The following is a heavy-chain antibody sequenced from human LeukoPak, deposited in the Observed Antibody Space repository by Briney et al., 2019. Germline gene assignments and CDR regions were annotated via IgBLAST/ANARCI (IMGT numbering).Heavy chain of an antibody. CDR2: IHYSGST. CDR1: GGSISSGNYY. J-gene: IGHJ5*02. CDR3: VRGRGTAVTTGNWFDP. V-gene: IGHV4-30-4*01. D-gene: IGHD4-17*01. Sequence: SETLSLTCTVPGGSISSGNYYWNWIRQPPGKGLECIGYIHYSGSTYYNPSLKSRVTISVDTSKNQFSLKLSSVTAADTAVYYCVRGRGTAVTTGNWFDPWGQGTLVTVSS.